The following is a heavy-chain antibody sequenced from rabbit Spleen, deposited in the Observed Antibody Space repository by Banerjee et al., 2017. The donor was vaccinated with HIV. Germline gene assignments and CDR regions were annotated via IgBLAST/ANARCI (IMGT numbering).Heavy chain of an antibody. J-gene: IGHJ6*01. D-gene: IGHD8-1*01. CDR3: ARDTASSFSSYGMDL. CDR1: GFSFSSTDY. Sequence: QSFAESGGGLVKPGASLTLTCTASGFSFSSTDYMCWVRQAPGRGLEWIACIYAGSGRFTYYASWAKGRFTISKTSSTTVTLQMTSLTAADTATYFCARDTASSFSSYGMDLWGPGTLVTVS. V-gene: IGHV1S40*01. CDR2: IYAGSGRFT.